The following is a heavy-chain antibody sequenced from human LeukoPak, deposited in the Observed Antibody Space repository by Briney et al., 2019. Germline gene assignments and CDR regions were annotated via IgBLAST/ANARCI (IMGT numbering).Heavy chain of an antibody. CDR1: GYTFTGYY. D-gene: IGHD1-14*01. CDR2: INPNSGGT. V-gene: IGHV1-2*02. CDR3: ARTEGPTDAFDI. J-gene: IGHJ3*02. Sequence: ASVKVSCKASGYTFTGYYMHWVRQAPGQGLEWMGWINPNSGGTNYAQKFQGRVTVTRDTSISTAYMELSRLRSDDTAVYYCARTEGPTDAFDIWGQGTMVTVSS.